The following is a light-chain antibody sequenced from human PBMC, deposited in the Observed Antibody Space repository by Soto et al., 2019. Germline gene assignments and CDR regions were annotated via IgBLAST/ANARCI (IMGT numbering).Light chain of an antibody. V-gene: IGLV2-23*01. CDR2: EGS. CDR1: SSDVGSYNL. CDR3: CSYAGSSTFYV. J-gene: IGLJ1*01. Sequence: QSALNQPSSLSGSPGQSITISCTGTSSDVGSYNLVSWYQQHPGKAPKLMIYEGSKRPSGVSNRFSGSKSGNTASLTISGLQAEDEADYYCCSYAGSSTFYVFGTGTKVIVL.